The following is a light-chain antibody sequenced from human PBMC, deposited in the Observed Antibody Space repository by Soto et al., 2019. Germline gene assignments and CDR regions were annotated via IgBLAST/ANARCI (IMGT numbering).Light chain of an antibody. CDR2: GAS. J-gene: IGKJ5*01. CDR1: QSVSSNF. CDR3: QQRSNWPLT. Sequence: ENVLTQSPGTLSLSPGERATLSCRASQSVSSNFLAWYKQKPGQAPRLLIYGASGRATGIPDRFSGSGSGTDFTLTISRLEPEDFAVYYCQQRSNWPLTFGPGTRLEIK. V-gene: IGKV3D-20*02.